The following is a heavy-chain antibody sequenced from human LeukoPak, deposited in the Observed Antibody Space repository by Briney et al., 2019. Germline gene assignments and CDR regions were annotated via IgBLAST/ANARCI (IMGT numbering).Heavy chain of an antibody. CDR1: GFIFNNYG. CDR3: AKGSSGYFVGL. V-gene: IGHV3-23*01. J-gene: IGHJ4*02. D-gene: IGHD3-22*01. Sequence: PGGSLRLSCAASGFIFNNYGLIWVRQAPGQGLEWVSAISNDGGGTNYADFVKGRFTISRDNSKNTLFLQMNSLRAEDTALYYCAKGSSGYFVGLWGQGTLVTVSS. CDR2: ISNDGGGT.